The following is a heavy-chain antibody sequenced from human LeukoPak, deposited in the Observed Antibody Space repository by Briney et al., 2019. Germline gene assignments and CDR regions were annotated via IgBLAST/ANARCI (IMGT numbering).Heavy chain of an antibody. J-gene: IGHJ4*02. CDR3: ARGAPRGVWNFYFDY. CDR2: VGPYNRKT. Sequence: ASVKASCKASGYAFSSYGIGWVRQAPGQGLEWMGWVGPYNRKTNYSQKFQGRVTMTTDTSTNTAYLELRTLRSDGTAVYYCARGAPRGVWNFYFDYWGQGTLVTVSS. V-gene: IGHV1-18*01. CDR1: GYAFSSYG. D-gene: IGHD1-7*01.